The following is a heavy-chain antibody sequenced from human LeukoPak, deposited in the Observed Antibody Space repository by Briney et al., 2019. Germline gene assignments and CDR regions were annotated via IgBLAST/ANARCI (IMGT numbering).Heavy chain of an antibody. CDR1: GYTFTSYV. CDR3: ARGLDYGDYKDAFDI. CDR2: MNPKNCNT. D-gene: IGHD4-17*01. J-gene: IGHJ3*02. Sequence: SVKVSCKACGYTFTSYVINWLRPATAQGLAGMGWMNPKNCNTGYAQKSQGRVTMTRNNSISTAYMELSSLRSEDTAVYYCARGLDYGDYKDAFDIWGQGTMVTVSS. V-gene: IGHV1-8*01.